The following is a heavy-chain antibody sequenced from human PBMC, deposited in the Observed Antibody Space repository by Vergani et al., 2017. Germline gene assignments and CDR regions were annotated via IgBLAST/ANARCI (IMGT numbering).Heavy chain of an antibody. J-gene: IGHJ4*02. D-gene: IGHD2-2*01. CDR3: ARVMVGCSRTNCFADH. CDR2: IDPNSVDT. CDR1: GFTFTSYH. V-gene: IGHV1-2*06. Sequence: QVQLVQSGAEVKKPGASVRVSCKASGFTFTSYHIHWVRQAPGQGLGLLGRIDPNSVDTRYSQRFKDRVTITRDTSSNTAYMEMTRLRPDDTAIDYCARVMVGCSRTNCFADHWGQGTLVTVSS.